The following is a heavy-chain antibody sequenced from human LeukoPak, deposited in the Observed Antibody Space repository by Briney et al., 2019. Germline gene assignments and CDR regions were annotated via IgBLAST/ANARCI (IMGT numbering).Heavy chain of an antibody. Sequence: ASVKVSCKASGYTFTSYGISWVRQAPGQGLEWMGWISAYNGNTNYAQKLQGRVTMTTDTSTSTAYMELRSLGSDDTAVYYCARVRSVTSTEYYYYYMDVWGKGTTVTVPS. V-gene: IGHV1-18*01. CDR3: ARVRSVTSTEYYYYYMDV. CDR1: GYTFTSYG. D-gene: IGHD4-11*01. CDR2: ISAYNGNT. J-gene: IGHJ6*03.